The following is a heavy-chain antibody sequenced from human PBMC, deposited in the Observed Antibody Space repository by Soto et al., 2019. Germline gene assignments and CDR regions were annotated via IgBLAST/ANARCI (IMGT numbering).Heavy chain of an antibody. CDR1: GGSISSSNYY. D-gene: IGHD3-22*01. V-gene: IGHV4-39*01. CDR3: ARMIRYYDSSGYYYNWYFDL. J-gene: IGHJ2*01. CDR2: IYYSGST. Sequence: QLQLQESGPGLVKPSETLSLTCTVSGGSISSSNYYWGWIRQPPGKGLEWIGSIYYSGSTYYNASLKSRVTISIDTSKNQFSLKLSSVTAADTAVYYCARMIRYYDSSGYYYNWYFDLWGRGTLVTVSS.